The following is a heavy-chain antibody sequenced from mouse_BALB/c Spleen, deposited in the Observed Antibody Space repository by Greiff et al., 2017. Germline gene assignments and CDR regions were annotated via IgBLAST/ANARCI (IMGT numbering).Heavy chain of an antibody. CDR1: GFTFSSYG. CDR3: ARDTMITTAFDY. CDR2: INSNGGST. V-gene: IGHV5-6-3*01. Sequence: EVQRVESGGGLVQPGGSLKLSCAASGFTFSSYGMSWVRQTPDKRLELVATINSNGGSTYYPDSVKGRFTISRDNAKNTLYLQMSSLKSEDTAMYYCARDTMITTAFDYWGQGTTLTVSS. J-gene: IGHJ2*01. D-gene: IGHD2-4*01.